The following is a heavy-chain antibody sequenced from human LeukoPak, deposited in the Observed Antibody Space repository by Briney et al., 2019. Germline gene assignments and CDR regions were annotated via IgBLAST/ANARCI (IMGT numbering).Heavy chain of an antibody. CDR1: GFTFSSYA. D-gene: IGHD3-22*01. V-gene: IGHV4-34*01. Sequence: GSLRLSCAASGFTFSSYAMSWVRQPPGKGLEWIGEINHSGSTNYNPSLKSRVTISVDTSKNQFSLKLSSVTAADTAVYYCARGLSHYYDSSGYHYWGQGTLVTVSS. J-gene: IGHJ4*02. CDR3: ARGLSHYYDSSGYHY. CDR2: INHSGST.